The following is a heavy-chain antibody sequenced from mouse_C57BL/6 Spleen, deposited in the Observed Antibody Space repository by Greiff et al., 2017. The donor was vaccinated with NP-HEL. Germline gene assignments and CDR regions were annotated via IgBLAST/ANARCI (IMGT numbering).Heavy chain of an antibody. CDR3: ATHSSSSNAMDY. CDR2: IYPGDGDT. CDR1: GYAFSSYW. J-gene: IGHJ4*01. D-gene: IGHD1-3*01. V-gene: IGHV1-80*01. Sequence: QVQLQQSGAELVKPGASVKISCKASGYAFSSYWMNWVKQRPGKGLEWIGQIYPGDGDTNYNGKFKGKATLTADKSSSTAYMQLSSLTSEDSAVYFCATHSSSSNAMDYWGQGTSVTVSS.